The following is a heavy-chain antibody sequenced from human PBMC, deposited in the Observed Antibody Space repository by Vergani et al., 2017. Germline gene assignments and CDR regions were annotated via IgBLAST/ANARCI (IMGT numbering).Heavy chain of an antibody. V-gene: IGHV4-34*01. CDR2: INHSGST. CDR1: GGSFSGYY. Sequence: QVQLQQWGAGLLKPSETLSLTFAVYGGSFSGYYWSWIRQPPGQGLEWIGEINHSGSTNYNPSLKSRVTISVDTSKNQFSLNLSSVIAADTAVYYCARGRYSSSWYSNWFDPWGQGTLVTVSS. CDR3: ARGRYSSSWYSNWFDP. J-gene: IGHJ5*02. D-gene: IGHD6-13*01.